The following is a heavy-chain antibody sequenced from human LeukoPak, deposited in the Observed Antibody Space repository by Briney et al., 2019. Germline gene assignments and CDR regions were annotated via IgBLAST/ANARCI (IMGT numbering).Heavy chain of an antibody. CDR2: IYYSGST. CDR3: ARDSSRGYFDY. D-gene: IGHD3-10*01. Sequence: SETLSLTCTVSGGSISSRSYYWGWIRQPPGKGLEWIGSIYYSGSTYYNPSLKSRVTISVDTSKNQFSLKLSSVTAADTAVYYCARDSSRGYFDYWGQGTLVTVSS. V-gene: IGHV4-39*07. CDR1: GGSISSRSYY. J-gene: IGHJ4*02.